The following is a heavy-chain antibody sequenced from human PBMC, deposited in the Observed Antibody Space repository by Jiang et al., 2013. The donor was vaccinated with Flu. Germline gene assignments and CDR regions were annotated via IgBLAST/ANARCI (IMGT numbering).Heavy chain of an antibody. CDR1: GFSLSTSGMC. V-gene: IGHV2-70*01. Sequence: KPTQTLTLTCTLSGFSLSTSGMCVSWIRQPPGKALEWLALIQWDDDKYFNTSLKTRLTISRDTSKNQVVLTMTNMDPVDTATYFCARMVARGSYYVPYYFDYWGQGALVTVSS. CDR3: ARMVARGSYYVPYYFDY. J-gene: IGHJ4*02. CDR2: IQWDDDK. D-gene: IGHD1-26*01.